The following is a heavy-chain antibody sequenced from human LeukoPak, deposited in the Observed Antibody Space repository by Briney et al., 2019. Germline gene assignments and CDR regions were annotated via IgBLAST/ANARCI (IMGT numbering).Heavy chain of an antibody. V-gene: IGHV3-11*01. CDR2: ISSSGSSI. CDR1: GFTFSDHY. D-gene: IGHD2-15*01. Sequence: GGSLRLSCAASGFTFSDHYMSWIRQAPGKGPEWVSYISSSGSSIYYGDSVKGRFTISRDNAKNSLYLQMNSLRAEDTAVYYCASQPDPYCSGGSCYSGGYWGQGTLVTVSS. CDR3: ASQPDPYCSGGSCYSGGY. J-gene: IGHJ4*02.